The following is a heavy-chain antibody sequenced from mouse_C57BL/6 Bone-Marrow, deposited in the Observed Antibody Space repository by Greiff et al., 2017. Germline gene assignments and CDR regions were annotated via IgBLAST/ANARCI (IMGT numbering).Heavy chain of an antibody. J-gene: IGHJ3*01. CDR2: ISNCGGST. CDR1: GFTFSDYY. Sequence: EVMLVEPGGGLVLPGGSLKLSCAASGFTFSDYYMYWVRQTPEKRLEWVAYISNCGGSTYYPDTVKGRYTISRDNAKNTLYMQMSRLKSEDTAMYYCAREDLDKFAYWGQGTLVTVSA. V-gene: IGHV5-12*01. CDR3: AREDLDKFAY. D-gene: IGHD3-3*01.